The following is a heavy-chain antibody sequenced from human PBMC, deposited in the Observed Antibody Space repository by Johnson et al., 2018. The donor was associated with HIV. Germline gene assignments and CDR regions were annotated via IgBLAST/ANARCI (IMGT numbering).Heavy chain of an antibody. D-gene: IGHD1-26*01. J-gene: IGHJ3*02. V-gene: IGHV3-30*04. CDR2: IASDESYK. Sequence: QVLLVESGGGVVQPGRSLRLSCEASGITFSRSPMNWVRQAPGKGLEWVAVIASDESYKHYGDSVKGRFTVSKDNSKNTLYLQMNSLRVEDTAAYYCVREGAPSGRDFGAFDIWGQGTMVTVSS. CDR1: GITFSRSP. CDR3: VREGAPSGRDFGAFDI.